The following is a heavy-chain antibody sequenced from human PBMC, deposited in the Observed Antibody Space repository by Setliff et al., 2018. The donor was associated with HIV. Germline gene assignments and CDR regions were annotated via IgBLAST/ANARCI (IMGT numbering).Heavy chain of an antibody. J-gene: IGHJ4*02. CDR1: GDSMNDYY. V-gene: IGHV4-4*07. D-gene: IGHD3-22*01. Sequence: LSETLSLTCTVSGDSMNDYYWSWIRQTAGKGLEWIGRVYNSGSTNYNPSFMSRVSISVDTSKSQFSLKLRSVTAADTAVYFCARGFSSAFFHEFFDYWGQGTLVTVSS. CDR3: ARGFSSAFFHEFFDY. CDR2: VYNSGST.